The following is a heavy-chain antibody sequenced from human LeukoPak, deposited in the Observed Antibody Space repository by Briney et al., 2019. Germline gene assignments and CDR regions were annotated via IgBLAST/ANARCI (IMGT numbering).Heavy chain of an antibody. CDR1: GGSISSSSYY. D-gene: IGHD2-15*01. V-gene: IGHV4-39*01. CDR2: IYYSGST. CDR3: ASPVVVAAPFVL. Sequence: SETLSLTCTVSGGSISSSSYYWGWIRQPPGKGLEWIGSIYYSGSTYYNPSLKSRVTISVDTSKNQFSLKPSSVTAADTAVYYCASPVVVAAPFVLWGQGTLVTVSS. J-gene: IGHJ4*02.